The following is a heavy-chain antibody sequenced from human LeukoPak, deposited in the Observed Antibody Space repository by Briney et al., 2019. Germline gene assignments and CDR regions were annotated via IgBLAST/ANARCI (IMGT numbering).Heavy chain of an antibody. CDR1: GFSFSSSW. Sequence: GGSLRLSCAASGFSFSSSWMAWVRQAPGQGLEWVAILKQDAYQTFYLESVKGRFTISRDNAKNSLYLYMNSLRVEDTAMYYCARDRRSGLDHWGQGALVTVSS. CDR3: ARDRRSGLDH. CDR2: LKQDAYQT. J-gene: IGHJ4*02. D-gene: IGHD6-19*01. V-gene: IGHV3-7*03.